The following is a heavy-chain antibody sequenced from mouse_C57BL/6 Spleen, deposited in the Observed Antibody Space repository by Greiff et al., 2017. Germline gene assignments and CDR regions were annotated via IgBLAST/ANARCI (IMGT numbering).Heavy chain of an antibody. J-gene: IGHJ1*03. CDR3: TRYSLPRWYFDV. CDR2: INPSTGGT. D-gene: IGHD3-1*01. Sequence: EVQLQQPGPELVKPGASVKISCKASGYSFTGYYMHWVKQSPEKSLEWIGEINPSTGGTTYNQKFKAKATLTVDKSSSTAYMQLKSLTAEDSAVYYCTRYSLPRWYFDVWGTGTTVTVSS. CDR1: GYSFTGYY. V-gene: IGHV1-42*01.